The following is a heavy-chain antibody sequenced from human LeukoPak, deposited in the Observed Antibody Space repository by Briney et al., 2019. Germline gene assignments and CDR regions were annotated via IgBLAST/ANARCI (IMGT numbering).Heavy chain of an antibody. V-gene: IGHV3-21*01. Sequence: PGGSLRLSCAASGFTFRSYSMNWVRQAPGKGLEWVSSISSSSSYIYYADSVKGRFTISRDNAKNSLYLQMNSLRAEDTAVCYCWGGNVYSNPIDYWGQGTLVTVSS. J-gene: IGHJ4*02. D-gene: IGHD4-11*01. CDR2: ISSSSSYI. CDR1: GFTFRSYS. CDR3: WGGNVYSNPIDY.